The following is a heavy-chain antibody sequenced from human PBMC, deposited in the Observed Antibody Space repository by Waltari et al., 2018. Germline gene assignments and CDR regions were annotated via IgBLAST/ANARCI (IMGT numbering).Heavy chain of an antibody. CDR2: MNPNSGNT. D-gene: IGHD1-26*01. V-gene: IGHV1-8*03. J-gene: IGHJ6*02. Sequence: EQLVQSGAEVKKPGASVKVSCKASGYTFTSYDIKWVRKATGPGLELMGWMNPNSGNTGYAQKFHGRVTITRNTSISTAYMELSSLRSEDTAVYYCARVGSPPPAGGYYYGMDVWGQGTTVTVSS. CDR3: ARVGSPPPAGGYYYGMDV. CDR1: GYTFTSYD.